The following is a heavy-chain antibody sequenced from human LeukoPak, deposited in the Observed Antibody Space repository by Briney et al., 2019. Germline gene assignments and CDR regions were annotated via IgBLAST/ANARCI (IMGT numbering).Heavy chain of an antibody. CDR3: ARDVSSSWYKDENYYYYMDV. V-gene: IGHV1-18*01. J-gene: IGHJ6*03. D-gene: IGHD6-13*01. CDR2: ISAYNGNT. CDR1: GYTFTSYG. Sequence: ASVKVSCTTSGYTFTSYGISWVRQAPGQGLEWMGWISAYNGNTNYAQKLQGRVTMTTDTSTSTAYMELRSLRSDDTAVYYCARDVSSSWYKDENYYYYMDVWGKGTTVTVSS.